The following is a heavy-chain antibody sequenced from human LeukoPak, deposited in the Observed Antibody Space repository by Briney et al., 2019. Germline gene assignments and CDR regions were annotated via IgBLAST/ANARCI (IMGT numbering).Heavy chain of an antibody. J-gene: IGHJ5*02. CDR2: IYYSGST. CDR3: ARGGYYGSGNDFRFDP. Sequence: PSETLSLTCTVSGGSISSHYWSWIRQPPGKGLEWIGCIYYSGSTNYKPSLKSRVTISVDTSKNQFSLKLSSVTAADTAVYYCARGGYYGSGNDFRFDPWGQGTLVTVSS. D-gene: IGHD3-10*01. V-gene: IGHV4-59*11. CDR1: GGSISSHY.